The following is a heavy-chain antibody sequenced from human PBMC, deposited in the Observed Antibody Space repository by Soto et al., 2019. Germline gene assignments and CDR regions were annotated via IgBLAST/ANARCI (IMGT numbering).Heavy chain of an antibody. CDR3: ARDPHEYWTSYWFDP. V-gene: IGHV1-18*01. CDR1: GYNFNIYG. Sequence: GASVKGSCKASGYNFNIYGINWVREAPVQGLELMGWISAYDGKTTYAEKFQGRVTMTTDASTSTAYMELRSLRSDDTAVYYCARDPHEYWTSYWFDPWGQGTLVTVSS. J-gene: IGHJ5*02. CDR2: ISAYDGKT. D-gene: IGHD3-3*01.